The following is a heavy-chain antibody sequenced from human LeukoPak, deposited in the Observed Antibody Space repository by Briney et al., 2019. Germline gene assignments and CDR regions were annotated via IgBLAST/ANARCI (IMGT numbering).Heavy chain of an antibody. D-gene: IGHD3-22*01. CDR1: GGTFSSYA. CDR2: IIPIFGTA. J-gene: IGHJ4*02. Sequence: SVKVSCKASGGTFSSYAISWVRQAPGQGLEWMGGIIPIFGTANYAQKFQGRVRITADKSTSTAYMELSSLRSEDTAVYYCARERGVYYDRSGYFDYWGQGTLVTVSS. V-gene: IGHV1-69*06. CDR3: ARERGVYYDRSGYFDY.